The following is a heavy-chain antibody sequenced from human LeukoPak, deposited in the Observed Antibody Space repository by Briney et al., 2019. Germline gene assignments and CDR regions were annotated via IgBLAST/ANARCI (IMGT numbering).Heavy chain of an antibody. J-gene: IGHJ6*02. D-gene: IGHD3-10*01. V-gene: IGHV1-18*01. CDR3: ARDYYGSMDV. CDR1: GYTFTSQG. Sequence: ASVKVSCKASGYTFTSQGITWVRQAPGQKVEWMGWISPYNGNTNYAQKLQGRVTMTTDTSTSTAYMELRSLRSDDTAVYYCARDYYGSMDVWGQGTTVTVSS. CDR2: ISPYNGNT.